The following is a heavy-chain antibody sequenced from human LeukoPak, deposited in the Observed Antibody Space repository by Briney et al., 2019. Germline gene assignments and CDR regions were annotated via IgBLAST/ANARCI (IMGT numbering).Heavy chain of an antibody. CDR1: GYTFTSYD. CDR2: IIPILGIA. V-gene: IGHV1-69*04. J-gene: IGHJ5*02. Sequence: ASVKVSCKASGYTFTSYDINWVRQATGQGLEWMGRIIPILGIANYAQKFQGRVTITADKSTSTAYMELSSLRSEDTAVYYCARTIVVPAALGDWFDPWGQGTLVTVSS. D-gene: IGHD2-2*01. CDR3: ARTIVVPAALGDWFDP.